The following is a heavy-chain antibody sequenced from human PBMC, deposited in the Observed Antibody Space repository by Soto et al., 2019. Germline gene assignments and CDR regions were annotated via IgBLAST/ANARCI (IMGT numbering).Heavy chain of an antibody. V-gene: IGHV3-23*01. CDR1: GFTFSSYA. Sequence: EVQLLESGGGLVQPGGSLRLSCAASGFTFSSYAMSWVRQAPGKGLEWVSAISGSGGSTYYADSVKGRFTISRDNSKNTLYLQMNSLRAEDTAVYYCAKGWQLASYYYYYRDVWGKGTTVTVSS. J-gene: IGHJ6*03. D-gene: IGHD6-6*01. CDR2: ISGSGGST. CDR3: AKGWQLASYYYYYRDV.